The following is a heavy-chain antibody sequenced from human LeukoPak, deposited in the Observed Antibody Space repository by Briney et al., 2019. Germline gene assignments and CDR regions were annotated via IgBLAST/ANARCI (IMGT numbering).Heavy chain of an antibody. CDR1: RASISSYY. D-gene: IGHD3-3*01. CDR2: IYYTGNS. J-gene: IGHJ4*02. V-gene: IGHV4-59*12. CDR3: ARKYYDFWSGFLFDY. Sequence: SETLSLTCTVSRASISSYYWSWIRQPPGKGLEWIGYIYYTGNSNYNPSLKSRVTMSVDTSKNQFSLKLSSVTAADTAVYYCARKYYDFWSGFLFDYWGQGTLVTVSS.